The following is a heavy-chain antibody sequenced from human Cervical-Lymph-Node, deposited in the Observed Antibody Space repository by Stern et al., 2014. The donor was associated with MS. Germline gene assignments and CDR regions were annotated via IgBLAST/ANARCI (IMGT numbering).Heavy chain of an antibody. Sequence: QVQLVQSGPGLVKPSQTLSLICAVSGGSMASSTGGYFWSWIRPPPGQGLEWLGFIYYSRSTYYTPSLKRRTTISVDTSKNQVSLRLTSMTAADTAVYYCARVAYCGGDCSAFDSWGQGTLVTVSS. D-gene: IGHD2-21*02. CDR3: ARVAYCGGDCSAFDS. CDR2: IYYSRST. V-gene: IGHV4-31*11. J-gene: IGHJ4*02. CDR1: GGSMASSTGGYF.